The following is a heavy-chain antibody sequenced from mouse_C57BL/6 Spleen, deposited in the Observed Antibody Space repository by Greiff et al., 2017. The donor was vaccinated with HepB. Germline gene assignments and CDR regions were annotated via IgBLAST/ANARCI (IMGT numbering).Heavy chain of an antibody. CDR1: GFTFSSYA. CDR3: AREGTARATFDY. Sequence: EVKLVESGGGLVKSGGSLKLSCAASGFTFSSYAMSWVRQTPEKRLEWVATISDGGSYTYYPDNVKGRFTISRDNAKNNLYLQMSHLKSEDTAMYYCAREGTARATFDYWGQGTTLTVSS. J-gene: IGHJ2*01. CDR2: ISDGGSYT. D-gene: IGHD3-2*01. V-gene: IGHV5-4*01.